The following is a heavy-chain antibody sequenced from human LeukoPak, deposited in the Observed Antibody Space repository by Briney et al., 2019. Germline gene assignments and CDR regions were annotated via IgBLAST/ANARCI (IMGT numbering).Heavy chain of an antibody. CDR1: GYTFTSYY. CDR3: ARDRGTTVVEDV. CDR2: INPNSGGT. J-gene: IGHJ6*02. D-gene: IGHD4-23*01. V-gene: IGHV1-2*02. Sequence: ASVKVSCKASGYTFTSYYMHWVRQAPGQGLEWMGWINPNSGGTNYAQKFQGRVTMTRDTSISTAYMELSRLRSDDTAVYYCARDRGTTVVEDVWGQGTTVTVSS.